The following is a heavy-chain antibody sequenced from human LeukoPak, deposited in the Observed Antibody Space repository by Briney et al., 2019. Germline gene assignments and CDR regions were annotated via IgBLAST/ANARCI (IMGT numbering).Heavy chain of an antibody. Sequence: SETLSLTCTVSGGSISSYYWSWIRQPPGKGLEWIGYIYYSGSTNYNPSLKSRVTISVDTSKNQFSLKLSSVTAADTAVYYCARAFISGWMDAFDIWGQGTMVTVSS. CDR2: IYYSGST. V-gene: IGHV4-59*01. D-gene: IGHD6-19*01. J-gene: IGHJ3*02. CDR1: GGSISSYY. CDR3: ARAFISGWMDAFDI.